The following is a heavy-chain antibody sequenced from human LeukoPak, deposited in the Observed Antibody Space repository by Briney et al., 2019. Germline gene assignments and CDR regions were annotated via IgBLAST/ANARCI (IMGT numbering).Heavy chain of an antibody. CDR3: ARESVRRAVAGKRGFGY. CDR2: MNPNSGNT. V-gene: IGHV1-8*01. CDR1: GYTFTSYD. Sequence: GASVKVSCKASGYTFTSYDINWVRQATGQGLEWMGWMNPNSGNTGYAQKFQGRVTMTRNTSISTAYMELSSLRSEDTAVYYCARESVRRAVAGKRGFGYWGQGTLVTVSS. D-gene: IGHD6-19*01. J-gene: IGHJ4*02.